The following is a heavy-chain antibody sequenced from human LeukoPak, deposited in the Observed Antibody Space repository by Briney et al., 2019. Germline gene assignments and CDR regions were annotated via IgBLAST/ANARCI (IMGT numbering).Heavy chain of an antibody. V-gene: IGHV1-69*05. D-gene: IGHD2-2*01. J-gene: IGHJ3*02. Sequence: SVKVSCKASGGTFSSYAISWVRQAPGQGLEWMGGIIPIFGAANYAQKFQGRVTITTDESTSTAYMELSSLRSEDTAVYYCARGSPVVPAASVARGSAFDIWGQGTMVTVSS. CDR3: ARGSPVVPAASVARGSAFDI. CDR1: GGTFSSYA. CDR2: IIPIFGAA.